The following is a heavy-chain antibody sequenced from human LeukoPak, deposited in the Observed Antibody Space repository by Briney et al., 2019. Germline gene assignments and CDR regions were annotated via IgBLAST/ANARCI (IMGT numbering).Heavy chain of an antibody. CDR1: VGSISSYY. J-gene: IGHJ4*02. CDR3: ARDRRPIGIVDY. CDR2: IYYSGST. Sequence: SETLSLTCTVSVGSISSYYWSWIRQPPGKGLEWIGYIYYSGSTNYNPSLKSRVTISVDTSKNQCSLKLSSVTAADTAVYYCARDRRPIGIVDYWGQGTLVTVSS. D-gene: IGHD1-26*01. V-gene: IGHV4-59*01.